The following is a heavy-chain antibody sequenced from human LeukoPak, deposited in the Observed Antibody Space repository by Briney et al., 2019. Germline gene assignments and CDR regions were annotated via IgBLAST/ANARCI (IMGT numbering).Heavy chain of an antibody. J-gene: IGHJ4*02. CDR2: IYHSGSA. CDR3: GPFDY. V-gene: IGHV4-59*05. Sequence: GSLRLSCAASGFTFSSYGMHWVRQAPGKGLEWIGSIYHSGSAYYNPSLKSRVTISVDTSKNQFSLKLSSVTAADTAVYYCGPFDYWGQGILVTVSS. CDR1: GFTFSSYG.